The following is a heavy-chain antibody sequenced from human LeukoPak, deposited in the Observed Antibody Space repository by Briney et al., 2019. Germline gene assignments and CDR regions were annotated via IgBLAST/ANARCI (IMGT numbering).Heavy chain of an antibody. Sequence: GGSLRLSCAASGFTFANYNFNWVRQAPGKGLEWVSYISSTSSTIYYADSMKGRFTISRDNAKNSLYLQMNSLRAEDTAVYYCARSRDGYSHFDYWGQGTLVTVSS. CDR3: ARSRDGYSHFDY. CDR2: ISSTSSTI. J-gene: IGHJ4*02. V-gene: IGHV3-48*01. D-gene: IGHD5-24*01. CDR1: GFTFANYN.